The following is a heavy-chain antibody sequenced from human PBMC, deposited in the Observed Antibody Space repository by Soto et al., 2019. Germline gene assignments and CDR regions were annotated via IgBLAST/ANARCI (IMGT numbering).Heavy chain of an antibody. Sequence: RSLRLSCAASGFTFSSYAMHWVRQAPGKGMERVELILYDGSDKDYADSVKGRFTISRDNSRNTLFLQMNSLRAEDTAVYYCARDYYKYYDSSGYYRSPAYWGQGTLVTVSS. D-gene: IGHD3-22*01. CDR2: ILYDGSDK. CDR3: ARDYYKYYDSSGYYRSPAY. J-gene: IGHJ4*02. CDR1: GFTFSSYA. V-gene: IGHV3-30-3*01.